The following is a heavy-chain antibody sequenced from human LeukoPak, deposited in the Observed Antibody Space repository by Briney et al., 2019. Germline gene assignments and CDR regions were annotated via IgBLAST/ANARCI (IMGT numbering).Heavy chain of an antibody. CDR3: ARGTTIFGVVPA. D-gene: IGHD3-3*01. CDR2: IIPILGIA. V-gene: IGHV1-69*04. J-gene: IGHJ5*02. Sequence: SVKVSCKASGYTFTSYGISWVRQAPGQGLEWMGRIIPILGIANYAQKFQGRVTITADKSTSTAYMELSSLRSEDTAVYYCARGTTIFGVVPAWGQGTLVTVSS. CDR1: GYTFTSYG.